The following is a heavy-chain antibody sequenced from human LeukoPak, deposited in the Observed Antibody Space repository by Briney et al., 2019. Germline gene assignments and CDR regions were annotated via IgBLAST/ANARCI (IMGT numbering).Heavy chain of an antibody. V-gene: IGHV3-74*01. CDR2: INSDGGST. J-gene: IGHJ4*02. Sequence: PGGSLRLSCAASGFTFSNYWMHWVRQDPLKGLVWVSRINSDGGSTGYADSVKGRFTISRDNAKNSLYLQMNSLRAEDTAVYYCAAAYYFDYWGQGTLVTVSS. CDR1: GFTFSNYW. CDR3: AAAYYFDY.